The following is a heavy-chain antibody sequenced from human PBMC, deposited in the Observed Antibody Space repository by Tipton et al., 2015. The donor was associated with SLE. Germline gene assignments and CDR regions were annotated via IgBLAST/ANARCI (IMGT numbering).Heavy chain of an antibody. D-gene: IGHD6-19*01. J-gene: IGHJ5*02. Sequence: TLSLTCTVSGGSISSGGYYWTWIRQLPGRGLEWIGYIYYSGNTYYNPSLGSRLTISVDRSKNQFSLKLTSVTAADTAVYYCARDDSGGWYGWLDPWGQGTLVTVSS. V-gene: IGHV4-31*03. CDR3: ARDDSGGWYGWLDP. CDR2: IYYSGNT. CDR1: GGSISSGGYY.